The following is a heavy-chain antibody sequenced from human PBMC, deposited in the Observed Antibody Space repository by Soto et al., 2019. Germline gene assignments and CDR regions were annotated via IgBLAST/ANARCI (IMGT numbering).Heavy chain of an antibody. CDR2: ISWNSGSI. V-gene: IGHV3-9*01. Sequence: GGSLRLSCAASGFTFDDYAMHWVRQAPGKGLEWVSGISWNSGSIGYADSVKGRFTISRDNAKNSLYLQMNSLRAEDTALYYCAKGGYYYYYYMDVWGKGTTVTVSS. CDR3: AKGGYYYYYYMDV. CDR1: GFTFDDYA. J-gene: IGHJ6*03.